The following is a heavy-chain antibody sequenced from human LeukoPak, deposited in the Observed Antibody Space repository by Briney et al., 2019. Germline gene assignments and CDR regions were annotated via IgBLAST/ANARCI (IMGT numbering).Heavy chain of an antibody. Sequence: PGGSLRLSCAAPGFTFSSYAMHWVRQAPGKGLEWVAVISYDGSNKYYADSVKGRFTISRDNSKNTLYLQMNSLRAEDTAVYYCARDPTGGGSGSYVDYWGQGTLVTVSS. D-gene: IGHD3-10*01. J-gene: IGHJ4*02. CDR3: ARDPTGGGSGSYVDY. CDR1: GFTFSSYA. V-gene: IGHV3-30*04. CDR2: ISYDGSNK.